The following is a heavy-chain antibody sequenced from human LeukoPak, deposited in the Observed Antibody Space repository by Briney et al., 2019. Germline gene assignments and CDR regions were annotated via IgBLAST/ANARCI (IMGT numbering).Heavy chain of an antibody. CDR2: ISYDGSNK. Sequence: GGSLRLSCAASGFTFSSYAMHWVRQAPGKGLEWVAVISYDGSNKYYADSVKGRFTISRDNSKHTLYLQMNSLRAEDTAVYYCARGARTVDYWGQGTLVTVSS. V-gene: IGHV3-30*01. J-gene: IGHJ4*02. CDR1: GFTFSSYA. CDR3: ARGARTVDY.